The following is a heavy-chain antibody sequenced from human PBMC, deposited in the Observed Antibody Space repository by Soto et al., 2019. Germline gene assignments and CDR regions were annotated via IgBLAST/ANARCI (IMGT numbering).Heavy chain of an antibody. CDR1: GYTFTSYD. D-gene: IGHD4-17*01. CDR2: MNPKSGNK. Sequence: ASVKVSCKASGYTFTSYDINWVRQATGQGPEWMGWMNPKSGNKGYAQKFEGRVTMTRNTSVSTAYMELSSLRPEDTAVYYCARSPTTTTVTTDWGQGTLVTVSS. J-gene: IGHJ4*02. CDR3: ARSPTTTTVTTD. V-gene: IGHV1-8*01.